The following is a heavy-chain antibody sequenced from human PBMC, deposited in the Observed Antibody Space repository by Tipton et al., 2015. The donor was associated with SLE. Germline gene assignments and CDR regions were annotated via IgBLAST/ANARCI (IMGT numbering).Heavy chain of an antibody. J-gene: IGHJ5*02. CDR2: IYTSGST. Sequence: TLSLTCTVSGGSISSYYWSWIRQPPGKGLEWIGRIYTSGSTNYNPSLKSRVTMSVDTSKNQFSLKLSSVTAADTAVYYCATYQGDYGDQGWFDPWGQGTLVTVSS. V-gene: IGHV4-4*07. CDR3: ATYQGDYGDQGWFDP. D-gene: IGHD4-17*01. CDR1: GGSISSYY.